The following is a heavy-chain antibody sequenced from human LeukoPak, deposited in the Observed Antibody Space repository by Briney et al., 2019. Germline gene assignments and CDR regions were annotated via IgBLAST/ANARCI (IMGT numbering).Heavy chain of an antibody. CDR3: AKDGRGGGYDY. J-gene: IGHJ4*02. V-gene: IGHV3-23*01. D-gene: IGHD5-12*01. CDR2: ISGSGGST. Sequence: GGSLRLSCAASGFTFSSYAMSWVRQAPGKGLEWVSAISGSGGSTYYADSVKGRFTISRDNSKNMLYLQMNGLRAEDTAVYYCAKDGRGGGYDYWGQGTLVTVSS. CDR1: GFTFSSYA.